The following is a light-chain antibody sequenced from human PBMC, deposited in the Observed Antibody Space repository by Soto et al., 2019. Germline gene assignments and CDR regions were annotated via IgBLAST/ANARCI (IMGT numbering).Light chain of an antibody. CDR2: DDS. J-gene: IGLJ2*01. V-gene: IGLV3-21*02. CDR1: NIGSKS. Sequence: SYELTQPPSVSVAPGQTARITCGGSNIGSKSVHWYQQKPGQAPVLVVYDDSDRPSGIPERFSGSNSGNTATLTISRVEAGDEADFYCQVWDTSRDHQVFGGGTKLTVL. CDR3: QVWDTSRDHQV.